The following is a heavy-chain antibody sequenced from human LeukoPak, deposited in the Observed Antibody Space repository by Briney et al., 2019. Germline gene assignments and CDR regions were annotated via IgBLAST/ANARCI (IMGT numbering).Heavy chain of an antibody. CDR2: IYNSGST. CDR3: ARATMVNTATGRLDP. Sequence: SETLSLTCTVSGDSISSYYWSWIRQPPGKGLEWIGYIYNSGSTNYNPSLKSRVTMSVDTSKNHMSLKLSSVTAADTAMYYCARATMVNTATGRLDPWGQGTLVTVYS. D-gene: IGHD4/OR15-4a*01. CDR1: GDSISSYY. J-gene: IGHJ5*02. V-gene: IGHV4-59*12.